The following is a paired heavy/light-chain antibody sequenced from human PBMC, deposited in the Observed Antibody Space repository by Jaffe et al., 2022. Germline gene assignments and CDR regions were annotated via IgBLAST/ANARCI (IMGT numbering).Light chain of an antibody. CDR1: QSVARNY. Sequence: EIVLTQSPGTLSLSPGEKATLSCRASQSVARNYLAWYQQKPGQAPRLVIDDASRRATGIPDRFSGSGSGTDFTLTISRLEPEDFAVYYCQQCANSPLTFGGGTKVEIK. CDR3: QQCANSPLT. J-gene: IGKJ4*01. CDR2: DAS. V-gene: IGKV3-20*01.
Heavy chain of an antibody. J-gene: IGHJ4*02. CDR3: AGGLGWSSDY. CDR1: GDSLSSHY. D-gene: IGHD6-19*01. Sequence: HVQLQESGPRLLKPSETLSLTCTVSGDSLSSHYWTWIRQPPGKGLEWIGNIHDSGNTNYNPSLMSRVTISIDTSKNQFSLKLNSVTAADTALYYCAGGLGWSSDYWGQGSLVTVSS. V-gene: IGHV4-59*11. CDR2: IHDSGNT.